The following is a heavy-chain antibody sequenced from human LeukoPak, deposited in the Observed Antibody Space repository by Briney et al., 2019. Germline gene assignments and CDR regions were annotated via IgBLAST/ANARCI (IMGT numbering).Heavy chain of an antibody. J-gene: IGHJ4*02. D-gene: IGHD3-10*01. Sequence: SETLSLTCTVSGGSISSSRYYWGWIRQPPGKGLEWIGSVFYSGSTYYNPSLKRRVTISVDTSRNQFSLKVTSVTAADTAVYYCASGMIRGIAPIVVDYWGQGTLVTGSS. CDR2: VFYSGST. V-gene: IGHV4-39*07. CDR3: ASGMIRGIAPIVVDY. CDR1: GGSISSSRYY.